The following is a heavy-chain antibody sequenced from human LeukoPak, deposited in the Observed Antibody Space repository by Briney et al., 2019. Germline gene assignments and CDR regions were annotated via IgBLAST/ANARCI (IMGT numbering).Heavy chain of an antibody. V-gene: IGHV3-7*01. Sequence: GGSLRLSCAASGFSFSNYWMTWVRQAPGKGLEWVANIKQDGSTTYYVDSVKGRFTISRDNAKNSPYLQMNSLRVEDTAVYYCASDPPWAHDAFDVWGQGTMVTVSS. D-gene: IGHD7-27*01. J-gene: IGHJ3*01. CDR2: IKQDGSTT. CDR1: GFSFSNYW. CDR3: ASDPPWAHDAFDV.